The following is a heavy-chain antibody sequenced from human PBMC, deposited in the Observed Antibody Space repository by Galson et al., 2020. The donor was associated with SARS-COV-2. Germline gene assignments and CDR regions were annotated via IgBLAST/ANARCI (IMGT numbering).Heavy chain of an antibody. Sequence: ASETLSLTCTVSGYSISSGYYWGWIRQPPGKGLEWIGSIYHSGSTYYNPSLKSRVTISVDTSKNQFSLKLSSVTAADTAVYYCARGEMGTIWGFCYWGQGTLVTVSS. CDR1: GYSISSGYY. CDR3: ARGEMGTIWGFCY. CDR2: IYHSGST. J-gene: IGHJ4*02. V-gene: IGHV4-38-2*02. D-gene: IGHD1-1*01.